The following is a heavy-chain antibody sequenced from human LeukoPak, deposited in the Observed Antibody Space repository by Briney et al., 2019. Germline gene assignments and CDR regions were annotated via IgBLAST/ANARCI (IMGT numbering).Heavy chain of an antibody. CDR3: ARTSDGNWFDP. CDR2: INWNGGNT. V-gene: IGHV3-20*04. CDR1: GFTFDDYG. D-gene: IGHD1-26*01. J-gene: IGHJ5*02. Sequence: PGGSLRLSCAASGFTFDDYGMSWVRQGPGKGLEWVSGINWNGGNTGCADSVKGRFTIFRDNAKNSLYLEMDSLRVEDTALYYCARTSDGNWFDPWGQGTLVTVSS.